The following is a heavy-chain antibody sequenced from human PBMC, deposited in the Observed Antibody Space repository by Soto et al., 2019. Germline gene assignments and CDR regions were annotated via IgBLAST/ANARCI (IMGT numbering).Heavy chain of an antibody. CDR1: GFTFSSYS. V-gene: IGHV3-21*01. Sequence: GGSLRLSCAASGFTFSSYSMNWVRQAPGKGLEWVSSISSSSSYIYYADSVEGRFTISRDNAKNSLYLQMNSLRAEDTAVYYCARDVAGGIVVVPTPDDAFDIWGQGTMVTVSS. D-gene: IGHD2-2*01. J-gene: IGHJ3*02. CDR2: ISSSSSYI. CDR3: ARDVAGGIVVVPTPDDAFDI.